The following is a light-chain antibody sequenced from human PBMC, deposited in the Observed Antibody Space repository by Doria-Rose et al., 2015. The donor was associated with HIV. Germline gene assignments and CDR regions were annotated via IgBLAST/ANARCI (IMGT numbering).Light chain of an antibody. J-gene: IGKJ1*01. CDR3: HQYASSRT. CDR2: GAS. V-gene: IGKV3-20*01. Sequence: TQSPGTLSLSPGERATLSCRASQSVSANYLAWYQQRPGQSPRLLIYGASSRATDIPDRFSGSGSGTDFTLTISRREPEDFAVYDCHQYASSRTFGQGTKVEIK. CDR1: QSVSANY.